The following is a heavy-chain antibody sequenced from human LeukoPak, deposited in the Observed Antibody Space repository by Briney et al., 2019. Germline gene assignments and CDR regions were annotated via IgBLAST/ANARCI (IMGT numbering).Heavy chain of an antibody. J-gene: IGHJ4*02. V-gene: IGHV4-30-4*01. CDR2: IYYSGST. CDR1: GGSISSGDYY. CDR3: ARDISSGLYSSSWYVFDY. D-gene: IGHD6-13*01. Sequence: SETLSLTCTVSGGSISSGDYYWSWIRQPPGKGLEWIGYIYYSGSTYYNPSLKSRVTISVDTSKNQFSLKLSSVTAADTAVYYCARDISSGLYSSSWYVFDYWGQGTLVTVSS.